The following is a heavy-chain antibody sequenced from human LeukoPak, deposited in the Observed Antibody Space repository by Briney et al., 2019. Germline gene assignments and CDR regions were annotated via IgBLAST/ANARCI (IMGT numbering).Heavy chain of an antibody. D-gene: IGHD6-13*01. J-gene: IGHJ4*02. Sequence: GGSLRLSCAASGFTFDDYGMSWVRQAPGKGLEWVSGINWNGGSTGYADSVKGRFTISRDNAKNSLYLQMNSLRAEDTAVYYCARDQNRIAAAAYFDYWGQGTLVTVSS. CDR2: INWNGGST. CDR3: ARDQNRIAAAAYFDY. V-gene: IGHV3-20*04. CDR1: GFTFDDYG.